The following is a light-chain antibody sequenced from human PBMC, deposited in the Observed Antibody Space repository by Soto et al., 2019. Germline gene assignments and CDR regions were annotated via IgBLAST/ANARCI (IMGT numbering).Light chain of an antibody. V-gene: IGKV3-15*01. CDR3: QQYNNWPPWT. CDR1: QSVSSN. CDR2: GAS. J-gene: IGKJ1*01. Sequence: EIVLKQSPATLSVSTGERATLSCRASQSVSSNLAWYQQKPGQAPRLLIYGASTRATGIPARFSGSGSGTEFTLTISSLQSEDFAVYYCQQYNNWPPWTFGQGTKVDIK.